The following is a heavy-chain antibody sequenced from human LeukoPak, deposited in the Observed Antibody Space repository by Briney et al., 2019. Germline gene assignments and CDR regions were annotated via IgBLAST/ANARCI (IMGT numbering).Heavy chain of an antibody. D-gene: IGHD1-26*01. Sequence: PGGSLRLSCAASGFTFDDYTMHWVRQAPGKGLEWVSLITRNGGSTYYTDSVKGRFTISRDNSKNSLYPQMNSLRPEDTALYYCAKTRGSYYIDYFDFWGQGTLVTVSS. CDR2: ITRNGGST. J-gene: IGHJ4*02. CDR3: AKTRGSYYIDYFDF. V-gene: IGHV3-43*01. CDR1: GFTFDDYT.